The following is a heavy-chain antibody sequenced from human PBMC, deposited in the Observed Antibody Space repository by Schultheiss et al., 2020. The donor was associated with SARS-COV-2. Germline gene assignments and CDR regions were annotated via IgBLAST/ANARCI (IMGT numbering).Heavy chain of an antibody. Sequence: GESLKISCKGSGYSFTSYWIGWVRQMPGKGLEWMGIIYPGDSDTRYSPSFRGQVTISADKSISTAYLQWNSLRASDTAMYYCARTASLRGWFDPWGQGTLVTVSS. CDR1: GYSFTSYW. CDR3: ARTASLRGWFDP. J-gene: IGHJ5*02. V-gene: IGHV5-51*01. D-gene: IGHD3-10*01. CDR2: IYPGDSDT.